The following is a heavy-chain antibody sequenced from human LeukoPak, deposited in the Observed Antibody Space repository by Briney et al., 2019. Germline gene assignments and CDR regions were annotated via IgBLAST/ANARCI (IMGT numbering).Heavy chain of an antibody. V-gene: IGHV4-59*01. CDR1: GGSISSYY. D-gene: IGHD3-10*01. CDR3: ARGLHGSGSYYDLYYYYYMDV. CDR2: IYYSGST. Sequence: SSETLSLTCTVSGGSISSYYWSWIRQPPGKGLEWIGYIYYSGSTNYNPSLKSRVTISVDTSKNQFSLKLSSVTAADTAVYYCARGLHGSGSYYDLYYYYYMDVWGKGTTVTISS. J-gene: IGHJ6*03.